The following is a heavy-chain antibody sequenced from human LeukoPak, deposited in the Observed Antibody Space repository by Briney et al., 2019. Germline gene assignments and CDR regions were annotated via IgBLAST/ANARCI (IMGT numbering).Heavy chain of an antibody. D-gene: IGHD2-21*01. V-gene: IGHV3-20*04. CDR1: GFTFDDYG. J-gene: IGHJ3*02. CDR2: INWNGGST. Sequence: GGSLRLSXAASGFTFDDYGMSWVRQAPGKGLEWVSGINWNGGSTGYADSVKGRFTISRDNAKNSLYLQMNSLRAEDTALYYCARGYLSLSAFDIWGQGTMVTVSS. CDR3: ARGYLSLSAFDI.